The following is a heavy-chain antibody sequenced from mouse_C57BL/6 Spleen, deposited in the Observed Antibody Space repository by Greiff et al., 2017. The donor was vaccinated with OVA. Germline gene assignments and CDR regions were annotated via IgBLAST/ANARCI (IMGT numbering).Heavy chain of an antibody. D-gene: IGHD1-1*01. CDR2: INPNNGGT. CDR1: GYTFTDYY. V-gene: IGHV1-26*01. CDR3: ARSEGITTVVATGGDYFDD. J-gene: IGHJ2*01. Sequence: EVQLQQSGPELVKPGASVKISCKASGYTFTDYYMNWVKQSHGKSLEWIGDINPNNGGTSYNQKFKGKATLTVDKSSSTAYMELRSLTSEDSAVYYCARSEGITTVVATGGDYFDDWGQGTTLTVSS.